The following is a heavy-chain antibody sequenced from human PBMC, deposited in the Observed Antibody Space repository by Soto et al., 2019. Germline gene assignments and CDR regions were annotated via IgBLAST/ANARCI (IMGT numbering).Heavy chain of an antibody. Sequence: QVQLVQSGAEVKKPGASVKVSCKASGYTFASYAISWMRQAPGQGLEWMGWITAYNGNTNYAQKLQGRGTMTTDSPTSTAYMALSSLRSEETAVYYWARDPPPPDYWGQGTLVNVTS. V-gene: IGHV1-18*01. CDR3: ARDPPPPDY. CDR2: ITAYNGNT. CDR1: GYTFASYA. J-gene: IGHJ4*02.